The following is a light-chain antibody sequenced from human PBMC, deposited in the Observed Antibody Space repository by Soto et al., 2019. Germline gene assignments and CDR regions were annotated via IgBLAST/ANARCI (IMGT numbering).Light chain of an antibody. CDR3: LQDYNSPLT. CDR2: AAS. V-gene: IGKV1-6*02. J-gene: IGKJ4*01. Sequence: AIQLTQSPSALSASVGDRVTITCRASLGIRNDLGWYQQKPGEAPRLLVYAASTLQSGVPSRFSGSGSGTEFPLTISSLQLEDFGTYYCLQDYNSPLTFGGGTRLEI. CDR1: LGIRND.